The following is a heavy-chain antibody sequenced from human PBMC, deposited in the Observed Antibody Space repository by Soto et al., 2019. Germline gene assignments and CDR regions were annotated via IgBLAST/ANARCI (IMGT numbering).Heavy chain of an antibody. V-gene: IGHV4-61*01. D-gene: IGHD3-22*01. CDR2: IYYSGST. CDR3: ARRAYYDSSGYFDY. J-gene: IGHJ4*02. CDR1: GGSVSSGSYY. Sequence: SETLSLTCTVSGGSVSSGSYYWSWIRQPPGKGLEWIGYIYYSGSTNYNPSLKSRVTISVDTSKHQFSLKLSSVTAADTAVYYCARRAYYDSSGYFDYWGQGTLVTVSS.